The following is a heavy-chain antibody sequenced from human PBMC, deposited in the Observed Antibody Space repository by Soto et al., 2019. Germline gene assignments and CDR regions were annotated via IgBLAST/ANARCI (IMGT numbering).Heavy chain of an antibody. CDR2: MNPNSGNT. J-gene: IGHJ4*02. CDR3: ARGLSAAAGNPGDDY. D-gene: IGHD6-13*01. CDR1: GYTFTSYD. V-gene: IGHV1-8*01. Sequence: QVQLVQSGAEVKKPGASVKVSCKASGYTFTSYDINWVRQATGQGLEWMGWMNPNSGNTGYAQKFRGRVTMTRHTSINTGYMDLSSLRSEDTAVYYCARGLSAAAGNPGDDYWGQVTLVTVSS.